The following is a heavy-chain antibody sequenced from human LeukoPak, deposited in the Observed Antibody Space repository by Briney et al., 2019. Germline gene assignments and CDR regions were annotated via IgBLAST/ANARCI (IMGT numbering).Heavy chain of an antibody. V-gene: IGHV4-39*01. Sequence: SETLSLTCTVSGGSISSSTYYWGWIRQPPGKGLEWIGSIYYSGSAYYNPFLKSRVTISVDTSKNQFSLKLSSVTAADTAVYYCARLTSGSYRLAFDYWGQGTLVTVSS. D-gene: IGHD1-26*01. J-gene: IGHJ4*02. CDR1: GGSISSSTYY. CDR2: IYYSGSA. CDR3: ARLTSGSYRLAFDY.